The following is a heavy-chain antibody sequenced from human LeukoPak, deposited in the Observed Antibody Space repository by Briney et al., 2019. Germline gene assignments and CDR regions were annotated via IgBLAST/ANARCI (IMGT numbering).Heavy chain of an antibody. J-gene: IGHJ5*02. CDR1: GYTFTSYD. V-gene: IGHV1-8*01. CDR2: MNPNSGNT. Sequence: ASVKVSCKASGYTFTSYDINWVRQATGQGLEWMGWMNPNSGNTGYAQKFQGRVTMTRNTSISTAYMELSSLRSEDTAMYYCARGRPSSSWIQNWFDPWGQGTLVTVSS. D-gene: IGHD6-13*01. CDR3: ARGRPSSSWIQNWFDP.